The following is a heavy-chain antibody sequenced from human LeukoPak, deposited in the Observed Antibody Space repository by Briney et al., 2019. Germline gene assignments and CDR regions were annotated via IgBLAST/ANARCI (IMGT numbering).Heavy chain of an antibody. CDR1: GFTFSSYA. Sequence: PGRSLRLSCAASGFTFSSYAMSWVRQAPGKGLEWVSAISGSGGSTYYADSVKGRFTISRDNSKNTLYLQMNSLRAEDTAVYYCAKDHQASITMVRGVFDYWGQGTLVTVSS. D-gene: IGHD3-10*01. CDR2: ISGSGGST. CDR3: AKDHQASITMVRGVFDY. J-gene: IGHJ4*02. V-gene: IGHV3-23*01.